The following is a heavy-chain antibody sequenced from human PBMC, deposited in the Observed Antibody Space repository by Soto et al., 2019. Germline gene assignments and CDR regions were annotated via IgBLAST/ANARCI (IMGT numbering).Heavy chain of an antibody. J-gene: IGHJ3*02. CDR2: INGDGSEK. V-gene: IGHV3-7*01. CDR1: GLTFSNYW. Sequence: EVQLVDSGGGLVQPGGSLRLSCAASGLTFSNYWMAWVRQAPGKGLEWVANINGDGSEKFYVDSVKGRFTISRDNAKNSMSLQMNSLRAEDTAVYYCARDPEFSAFDIWGQGTMVTVSS. CDR3: ARDPEFSAFDI.